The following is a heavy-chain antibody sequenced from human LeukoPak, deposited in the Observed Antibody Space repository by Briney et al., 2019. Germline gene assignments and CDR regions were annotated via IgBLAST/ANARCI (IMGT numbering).Heavy chain of an antibody. CDR1: GDSISSYY. D-gene: IGHD3-3*01. Sequence: PSETLSLTCTVSGDSISSYYWSWIRQPPGKGLEYIGYIYYSGNTNYNPSLKRLGTISVDTSKNQFSLKLSSVTAADTAVYYCARTIFGVDYNWFDPWGQRTVDPVSS. CDR2: IYYSGNT. CDR3: ARTIFGVDYNWFDP. V-gene: IGHV4-59*08. J-gene: IGHJ5*02.